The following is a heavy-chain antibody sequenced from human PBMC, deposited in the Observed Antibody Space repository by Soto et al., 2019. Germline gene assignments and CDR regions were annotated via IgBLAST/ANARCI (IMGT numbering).Heavy chain of an antibody. CDR2: INAGNGST. D-gene: IGHD1-26*01. CDR1: GYTFTSYA. Sequence: ASVKVSCKASGYTFTSYAMHWVRQAPGQRLEWMGWINAGNGSTKYSQKFQGRVTITRDTSASTAYMELSSLRSEDTAVYYCATSPRGSHYYYYYYGMDVWGQGTTVTVSS. J-gene: IGHJ6*02. CDR3: ATSPRGSHYYYYYYGMDV. V-gene: IGHV1-3*01.